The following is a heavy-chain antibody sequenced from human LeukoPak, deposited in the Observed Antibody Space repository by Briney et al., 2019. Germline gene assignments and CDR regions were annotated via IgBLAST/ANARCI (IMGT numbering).Heavy chain of an antibody. CDR2: IDNDGSSA. CDR1: GFTLRSYW. J-gene: IGHJ4*02. Sequence: GGSLRLSCTASGFTLRSYWMHWVRQAPGKGQVWVSRIDNDGSSATYADSVKGRFTVSRDNAKNTLYLQMNSLGAEDTAVYYCARDDKLKFDYWGQGTLVTVSS. V-gene: IGHV3-74*01. CDR3: ARDDKLKFDY.